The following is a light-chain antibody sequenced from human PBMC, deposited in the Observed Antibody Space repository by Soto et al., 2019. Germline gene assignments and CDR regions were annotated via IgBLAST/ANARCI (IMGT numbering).Light chain of an antibody. CDR3: SSYTSSNTLL. V-gene: IGLV2-14*01. CDR2: EVN. Sequence: QSALTQPASVSGSPGQSITISCTGTSSDVGGYNFVSWYQQHPGKAPKLMIYEVNKRPSGVSNRFSGSKSANTASLTISGLQAEDEADYYCSSYTSSNTLLFGGGTKLTV. J-gene: IGLJ3*02. CDR1: SSDVGGYNF.